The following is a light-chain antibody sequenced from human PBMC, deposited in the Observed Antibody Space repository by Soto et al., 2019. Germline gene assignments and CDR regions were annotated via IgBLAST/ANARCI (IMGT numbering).Light chain of an antibody. V-gene: IGKV1-9*01. Sequence: DIQLTQSPSFLSASVGDRVTITCRASQGISSYLAWYQQKPGKAPKLLIYAASTLQCGVPSRFSGSGSGTEFPLTISSLQPEDFATYYCQQLNSYPYTFGQGTKLEIK. CDR2: AAS. J-gene: IGKJ2*01. CDR3: QQLNSYPYT. CDR1: QGISSY.